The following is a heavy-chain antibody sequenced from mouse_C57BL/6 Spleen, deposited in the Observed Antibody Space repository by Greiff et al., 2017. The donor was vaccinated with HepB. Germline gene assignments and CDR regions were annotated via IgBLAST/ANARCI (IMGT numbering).Heavy chain of an antibody. CDR1: GYTFTDYE. Sequence: QVQLQQSGAALVRPGASVTLSCKASGYTFTDYEMHWVKPTPVHGLEWIGAIDPETGGTAYNQKFKGKAILTADKSSSTAYMELRSLTSEDSAVYYCTRGGNYHNYFDYWGQGTTLTVSS. CDR2: IDPETGGT. CDR3: TRGGNYHNYFDY. J-gene: IGHJ2*01. D-gene: IGHD2-1*01. V-gene: IGHV1-15*01.